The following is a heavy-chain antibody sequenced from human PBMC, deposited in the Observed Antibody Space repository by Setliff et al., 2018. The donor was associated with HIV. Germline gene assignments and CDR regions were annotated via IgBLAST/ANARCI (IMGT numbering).Heavy chain of an antibody. CDR2: IYYNGNT. J-gene: IGHJ4*02. V-gene: IGHV4-61*01. CDR3: ARGIENFWSGYIR. D-gene: IGHD3-3*01. CDR1: GYSISSGYY. Sequence: SETLSLTCAVSGYSISSGYYWSWIRLPPGKGLEWIGTIYYNGNTNYNPSLKSRVAISVDTSKNLFSLKMNSVTPADTAVYYCARGIENFWSGYIRWGQGTLVTVSS.